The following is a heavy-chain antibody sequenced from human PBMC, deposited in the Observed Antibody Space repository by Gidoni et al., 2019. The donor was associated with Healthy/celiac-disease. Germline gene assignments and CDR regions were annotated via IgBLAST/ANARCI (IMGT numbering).Heavy chain of an antibody. Sequence: QVQLVESGGGVVQPGRSLRLSCAASGFTFSSYGMHWVRQAPGKGLEWVAVISYDGSNKYYADSVKGRFTISRDNSKNTLYLQMNSLRAEDTAVYYCASTPYSSGWHYWGQGTLVTVSS. D-gene: IGHD6-19*01. CDR3: ASTPYSSGWHY. V-gene: IGHV3-30*03. CDR1: GFTFSSYG. J-gene: IGHJ4*02. CDR2: ISYDGSNK.